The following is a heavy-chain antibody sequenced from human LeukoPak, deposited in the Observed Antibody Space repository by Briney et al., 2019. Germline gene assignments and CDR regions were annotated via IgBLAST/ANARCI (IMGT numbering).Heavy chain of an antibody. J-gene: IGHJ4*02. CDR1: GGSISSYY. CDR2: IYYSGSA. D-gene: IGHD5-18*01. Sequence: SETLSLTCTVSGGSISSYYWSWIRQPPGKGLEWIGYIYYSGSANYNPSLKSRVTISVDTSKNQFSLKLSPVTAADTAVYYCARLHDGYRYGADYWGQGTLVTAS. V-gene: IGHV4-59*08. CDR3: ARLHDGYRYGADY.